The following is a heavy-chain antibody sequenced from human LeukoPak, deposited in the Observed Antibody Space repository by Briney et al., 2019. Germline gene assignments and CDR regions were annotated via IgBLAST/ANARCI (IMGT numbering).Heavy chain of an antibody. CDR3: ARAGSYYYMDV. J-gene: IGHJ6*03. CDR1: GYTFTSSG. V-gene: IGHV1-18*01. D-gene: IGHD1-1*01. CDR2: IDAYNGNT. Sequence: GASVKVSCKASGYTFTSSGISWVRQAPGQGLEWMGWIDAYNGNTNHAQKLQGRVTMTTDTSTTTAYMELRSLRLDDTAVYYCARAGSYYYMDVWGKGTTVTVSS.